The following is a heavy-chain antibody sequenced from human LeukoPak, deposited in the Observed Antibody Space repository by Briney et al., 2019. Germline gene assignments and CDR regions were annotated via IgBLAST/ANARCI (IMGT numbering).Heavy chain of an antibody. CDR3: AREPPYYYGSGSTDY. CDR2: IYRSGST. V-gene: IGHV4-4*02. D-gene: IGHD3-10*01. CDR1: GGSISSSNW. J-gene: IGHJ4*02. Sequence: PSETLSLTCAVSGGSISSSNWQRWVPQPPGKGVEGIREIYRSGSTNYTPSLKSRVTISVDKSKNKFSLKMSSVTAADTAVYYCAREPPYYYGSGSTDYWGQGTLVTVSS.